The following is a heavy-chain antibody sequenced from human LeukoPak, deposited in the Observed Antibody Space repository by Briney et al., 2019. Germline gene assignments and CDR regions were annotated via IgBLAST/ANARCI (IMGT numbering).Heavy chain of an antibody. J-gene: IGHJ4*02. Sequence: PGGSLRLSCAASGFPFSSYWMSWVRQAQGKGLEWVANIKQDGSDKYYVDSVKGRFTISRDNAKNSLYLQLNSLRADDTAVYYCARLTGTTGFDYWGQGTLVTVSS. V-gene: IGHV3-7*01. D-gene: IGHD1-1*01. CDR3: ARLTGTTGFDY. CDR1: GFPFSSYW. CDR2: IKQDGSDK.